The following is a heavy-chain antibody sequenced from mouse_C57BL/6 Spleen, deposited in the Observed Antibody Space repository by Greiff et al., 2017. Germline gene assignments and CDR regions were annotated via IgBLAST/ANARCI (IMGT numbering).Heavy chain of an antibody. CDR2: IHPTSGST. J-gene: IGHJ3*01. CDR1: GYTFTSYW. V-gene: IGHV1-64*01. CDR3: ASHDYDVTWFAY. Sequence: QVQLQQPGAELVKPGASVQLSCKASGYTFTSYWMHWVKQRPGQGLEWIGMIHPTSGSTNYNEKFKSKATLTVDKSSSTAYMQLSSLTSEDSAVYYCASHDYDVTWFAYWGQGTLVTVSA. D-gene: IGHD2-4*01.